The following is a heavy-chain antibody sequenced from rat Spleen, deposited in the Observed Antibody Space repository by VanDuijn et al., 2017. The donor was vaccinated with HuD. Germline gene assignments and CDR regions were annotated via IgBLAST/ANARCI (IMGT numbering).Heavy chain of an antibody. CDR2: IWGDGST. J-gene: IGHJ2*01. Sequence: EVQLKESGPGLVQPSQTLSLTCTVSGFSLTDYSVHWVRQPPGKGLEWMGGIWGDGSTKYNSALKVRLSISRDTSKSQVFLKMNILQTEDTDMYFCTRSSLFDYWGQGVMVTVSS. CDR1: GFSLTDYS. CDR3: TRSSLFDY. V-gene: IGHV2S63*01.